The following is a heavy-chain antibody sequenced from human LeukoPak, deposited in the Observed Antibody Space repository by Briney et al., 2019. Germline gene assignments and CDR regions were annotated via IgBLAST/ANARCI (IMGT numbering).Heavy chain of an antibody. CDR2: INHSGST. D-gene: IGHD3-9*01. J-gene: IGHJ6*03. CDR1: GGSFSGYY. CDR3: ARHDGLRYSRYYYYYMDV. V-gene: IGHV4-34*01. Sequence: PSETLSLTCAVYGGSFSGYYWSWIRQPPGKGLEWIGEINHSGSTNYNPSLKSRVTISVDTSKNQFSLKLSSVTAADTAVYYCARHDGLRYSRYYYYYMDVWGKGTTVTVSS.